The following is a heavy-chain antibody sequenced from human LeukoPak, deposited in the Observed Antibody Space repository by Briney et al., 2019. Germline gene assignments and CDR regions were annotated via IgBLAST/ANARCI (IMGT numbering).Heavy chain of an antibody. V-gene: IGHV3-30*02. CDR1: GFTFSSYG. CDR3: ARSYGSLYYYYYMDV. D-gene: IGHD1-26*01. Sequence: GGSLRLSCAASGFTFSSYGMHWVRQAPGKGLEWVAFIRYDGSNKYYADSVKGRFTISRDNSKNTLYLQMNSLRAEDTAVYYCARSYGSLYYYYYMDVWGKGTTVTISS. CDR2: IRYDGSNK. J-gene: IGHJ6*03.